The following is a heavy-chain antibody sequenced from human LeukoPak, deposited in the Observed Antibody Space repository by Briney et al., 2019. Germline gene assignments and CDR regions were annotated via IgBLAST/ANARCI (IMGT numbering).Heavy chain of an antibody. CDR1: GVTFSIYS. CDR2: IIPIFGTA. CDR3: ERAGGTYGDKFWYFDY. D-gene: IGHD4-17*01. V-gene: IGHV1-69*05. J-gene: IGHJ4*02. Sequence: ASVKVSCKASGVTFSIYSISWVRQAPGQGLEWMGGIIPIFGTANYAQKFQGRVTITTDEYTRTAYMELSSVRSEDTDVYYCERAGGTYGDKFWYFDYWGQGTLVTVSS.